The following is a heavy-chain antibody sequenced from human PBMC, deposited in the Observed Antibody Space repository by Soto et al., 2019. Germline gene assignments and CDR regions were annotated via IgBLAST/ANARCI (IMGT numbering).Heavy chain of an antibody. CDR3: VRGGLRYFDWLRFGP. D-gene: IGHD3-9*01. V-gene: IGHV4-34*01. J-gene: IGHJ5*02. CDR1: GGSFSGYY. Sequence: SEPLSLTCAVSGGSFSGYYWSWIRQPPGKGLEWIGEINHSGSTNYNPSLKSRVTISVDTSKNQFSLKLSSVTAADTAVYYCVRGGLRYFDWLRFGPWGKGTRVTLDS. CDR2: INHSGST.